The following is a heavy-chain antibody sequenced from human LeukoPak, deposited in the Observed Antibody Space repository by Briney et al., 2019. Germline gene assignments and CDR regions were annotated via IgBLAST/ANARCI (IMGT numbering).Heavy chain of an antibody. CDR2: ISYDGSKK. J-gene: IGHJ5*02. V-gene: IGHV3-30*04. Sequence: PGGALRLSCAASGFTFSSYARHWVRQAPGKGLEGVAVISYDGSKKYYADSVKGRFTISRDNSKNTLYLQMNSLRAEDTAVYYCARERIVVVPAAMGGWFDPWGQGTLVTVSS. D-gene: IGHD2-2*01. CDR1: GFTFSSYA. CDR3: ARERIVVVPAAMGGWFDP.